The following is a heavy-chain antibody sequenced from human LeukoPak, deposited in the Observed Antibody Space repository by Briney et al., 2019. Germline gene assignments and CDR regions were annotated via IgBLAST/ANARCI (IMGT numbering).Heavy chain of an antibody. CDR2: ISGSGGST. Sequence: GGSLRLSCAASGFTFSSYAMSWVRQAPGKGLEWVSAISGSGGSTYYADSVKGWFTISRDNSKNTLYLQMNSLRAEDTAVYYCAKELGMDSSGYYYGYYYYGMDVWGQGTTVTVSS. V-gene: IGHV3-23*01. J-gene: IGHJ6*02. CDR1: GFTFSSYA. CDR3: AKELGMDSSGYYYGYYYYGMDV. D-gene: IGHD3-22*01.